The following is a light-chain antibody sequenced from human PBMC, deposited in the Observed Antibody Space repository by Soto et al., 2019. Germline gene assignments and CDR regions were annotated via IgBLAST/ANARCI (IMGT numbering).Light chain of an antibody. CDR2: KAS. CDR3: QQYNSYSPLT. Sequence: DIQMTQSPSSLSSSVGDRVTITCRASQSISSYINWYQQKPGKAPKLLIYKASGLESGVPSRFSGSGSGTDFTLTISSLQPDDFATYYCQQYNSYSPLTFGGGTKVDIK. V-gene: IGKV1-5*03. CDR1: QSISSY. J-gene: IGKJ4*01.